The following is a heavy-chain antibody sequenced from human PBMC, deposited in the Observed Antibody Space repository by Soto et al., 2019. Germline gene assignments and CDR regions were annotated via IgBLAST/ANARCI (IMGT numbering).Heavy chain of an antibody. CDR1: GYTFTSYG. Sequence: ASVKVSCKASGYTFTSYGISWVRQAPGQGLEWMGWISAYNGNTNYAQKLQGRVTMTTDTSTSTAYMELRSPRSDDTAVYYCARCPYSSSSPYYYYYGMDVWGQGTTVTVSS. V-gene: IGHV1-18*01. CDR2: ISAYNGNT. D-gene: IGHD6-6*01. CDR3: ARCPYSSSSPYYYYYGMDV. J-gene: IGHJ6*02.